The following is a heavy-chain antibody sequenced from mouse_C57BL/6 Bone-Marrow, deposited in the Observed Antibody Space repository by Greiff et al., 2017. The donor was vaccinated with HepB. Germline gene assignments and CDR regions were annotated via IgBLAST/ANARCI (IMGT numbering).Heavy chain of an antibody. CDR3: EIYYYGSNYAMDY. D-gene: IGHD1-1*01. J-gene: IGHJ4*01. CDR1: GFSFNTYA. CDR2: IRSKSNNYAT. Sequence: EVKLVESGGGLVQPKGSLKLSCAASGFSFNTYAMNWVRQAPGKGLEWVARIRSKSNNYATYYADSVKDRFTISRDDSESMLYLQMNNLKTEDTAMYYCEIYYYGSNYAMDYWGQGTSVTVSS. V-gene: IGHV10-1*01.